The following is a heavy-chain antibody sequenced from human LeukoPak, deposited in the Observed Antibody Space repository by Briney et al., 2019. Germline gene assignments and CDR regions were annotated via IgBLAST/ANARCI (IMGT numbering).Heavy chain of an antibody. CDR1: RVRLTTYA. CDR2: IWHDASHT. J-gene: IGHJ4*02. V-gene: IGHV3-33*01. D-gene: IGHD3-10*01. Sequence: RGSLRLSCVPPRVRLTTYAMHSVRQAPRKGLGWVALIWHDASHTFYTDSVKGRFTISRDNSKNTVYLQMNSLGGEDTAVYYCAREIFGSGSYPDYWGQGTLVTVSS. CDR3: AREIFGSGSYPDY.